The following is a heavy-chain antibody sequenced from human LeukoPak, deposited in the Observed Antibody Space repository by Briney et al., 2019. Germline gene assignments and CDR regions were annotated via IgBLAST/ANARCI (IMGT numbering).Heavy chain of an antibody. V-gene: IGHV3-74*01. CDR1: GFTFSSYW. Sequence: PGGSLRLSCAASGFTFSSYWMHWVRQAPWKGLLWVSRINTDGSSTYYADSVKGRFTISRDNAKNTLYLQMNSLRAEDTAVYYCARDHYGGNSDYWGQGTLVTVSS. J-gene: IGHJ4*02. CDR2: INTDGSST. CDR3: ARDHYGGNSDY. D-gene: IGHD4-23*01.